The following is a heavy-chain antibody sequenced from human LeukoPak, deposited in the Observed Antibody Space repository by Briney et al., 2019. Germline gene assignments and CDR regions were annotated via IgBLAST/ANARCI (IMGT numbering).Heavy chain of an antibody. Sequence: SETLSPTCAVYGGSFSGYYWSWIRQPPGKGLEWIGEINHSGSTNYNPSLKSRVTISVDTSKNQFSLKLSSVTAADTAVYYCARRGVEKGYYGSGSYQDYWGQGTLVTVSS. CDR2: INHSGST. CDR3: ARRGVEKGYYGSGSYQDY. CDR1: GGSFSGYY. V-gene: IGHV4-34*01. D-gene: IGHD3-10*01. J-gene: IGHJ4*02.